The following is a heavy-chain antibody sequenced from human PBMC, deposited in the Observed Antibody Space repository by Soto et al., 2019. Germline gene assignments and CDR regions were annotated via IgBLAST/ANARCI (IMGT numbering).Heavy chain of an antibody. CDR2: ISSNGRST. Sequence: EVQLVESGGGLVQPGGSLRLSCATSGFTFSTYAMHWVRQAPGKGLEYVSAISSNGRSTYYANSVKGRFTISSDNSKNTLYLQMDSLIAEDMAVYYCARDRCTNGVCYAPSDYWGQGTLVTVAS. CDR3: ARDRCTNGVCYAPSDY. V-gene: IGHV3-64*01. CDR1: GFTFSTYA. J-gene: IGHJ4*02. D-gene: IGHD2-8*01.